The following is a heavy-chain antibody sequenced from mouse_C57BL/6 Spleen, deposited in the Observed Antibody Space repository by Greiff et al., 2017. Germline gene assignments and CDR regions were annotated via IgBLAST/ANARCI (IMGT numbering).Heavy chain of an antibody. J-gene: IGHJ3*01. CDR1: GFTFSDYY. CDR3: ARVSGSSSWFAY. D-gene: IGHD1-1*01. Sequence: EVMLVESEGGLVQPGSSMKLSCTASGFTFSDYYMAWVRQVPEKGLEWVANINYDGSSTYYLDSLKSRFIISRDNAKNILYLQMSSLKSEDTATYYCARVSGSSSWFAYWGQGTLVTVSA. CDR2: INYDGSST. V-gene: IGHV5-16*01.